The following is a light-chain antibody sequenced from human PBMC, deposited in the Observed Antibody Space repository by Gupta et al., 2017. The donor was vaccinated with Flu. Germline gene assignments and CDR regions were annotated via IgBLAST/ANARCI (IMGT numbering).Light chain of an antibody. V-gene: IGKV3-15*01. CDR1: QTVTGK. CDR2: GAS. J-gene: IGKJ1*01. Sequence: SPATLSVSPGDRATLSCRASQTVTGKLAWYQQRPGLPPRLLIYGASTRATGIPDRFSGSGSGTEFTLTISSLQSEDFAVYYCQQYNEWRTFGQGTKVEIK. CDR3: QQYNEWRT.